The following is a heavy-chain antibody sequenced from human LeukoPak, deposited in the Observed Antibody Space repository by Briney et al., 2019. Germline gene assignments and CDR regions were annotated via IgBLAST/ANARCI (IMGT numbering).Heavy chain of an antibody. V-gene: IGHV1-2*02. Sequence: ASVKVSCKASGYTFTGYYMHWVRQAPGQGLEWMGWINPNRGGTNYAQKFQGRVTMTRDTSISTAYMELSRLSSDDTAVYYCARASYSGSYLVDYWGQGTLVTVSS. J-gene: IGHJ4*02. CDR2: INPNRGGT. CDR1: GYTFTGYY. D-gene: IGHD1-26*01. CDR3: ARASYSGSYLVDY.